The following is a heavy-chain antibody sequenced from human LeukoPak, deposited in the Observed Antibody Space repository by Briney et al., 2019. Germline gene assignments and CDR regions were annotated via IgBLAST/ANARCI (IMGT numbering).Heavy chain of an antibody. V-gene: IGHV4-59*01. Sequence: SETLSLTCTVSGGSTSSYYWSWIRQPPGKGLEWIGYIYYSGSTNYNPSLKSRVTISVDTSKNQFSLKLSSVTAADTAVYYCARVPSRYYHGSGSYHSSARFDPWGQGTLVTVSS. D-gene: IGHD3-10*01. CDR3: ARVPSRYYHGSGSYHSSARFDP. J-gene: IGHJ5*02. CDR1: GGSTSSYY. CDR2: IYYSGST.